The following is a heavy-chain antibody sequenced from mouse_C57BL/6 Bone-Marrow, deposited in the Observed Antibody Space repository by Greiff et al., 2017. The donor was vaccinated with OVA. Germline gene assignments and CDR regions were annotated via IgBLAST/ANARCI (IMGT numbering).Heavy chain of an antibody. J-gene: IGHJ4*01. D-gene: IGHD2-1*01. CDR3: ARGGNYG. V-gene: IGHV2-2*01. CDR2: IWSGGST. CDR1: GFSLTSYG. Sequence: VQLQESGPGLVQPSQSLSITCTVSGFSLTSYGVHWVRQSPGKGLEWLGVIWSGGSTDDNAAFISRLSISKDNSKSQVFFKMNSLQADDTAIYYCARGGNYGWGQGTSVTVSS.